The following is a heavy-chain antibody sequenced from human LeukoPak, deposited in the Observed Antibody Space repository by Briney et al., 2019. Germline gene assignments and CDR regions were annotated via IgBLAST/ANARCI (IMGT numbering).Heavy chain of an antibody. D-gene: IGHD3-3*01. CDR2: IKQDGSEK. CDR1: GFTFSSYW. V-gene: IGHV3-7*01. Sequence: PGGSLRLSCAASGFTFSSYWMSWVRQAPGKGLEWVSDIKQDGSEKYYVDSVKGRFTISSDNDKNSLYLQMNSLRAEDTAVYYCASVQTLEWLTHSFDYWGQGTLVTVSS. CDR3: ASVQTLEWLTHSFDY. J-gene: IGHJ4*02.